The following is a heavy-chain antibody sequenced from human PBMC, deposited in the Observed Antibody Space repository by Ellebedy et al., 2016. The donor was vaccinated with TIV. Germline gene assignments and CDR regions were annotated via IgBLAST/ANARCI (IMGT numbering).Heavy chain of an antibody. J-gene: IGHJ5*02. CDR2: IYYSGST. Sequence: GSLRLXXTVSGDSITGYFWSWIRQPPGKGLEWIGYIYYSGSTNYNPSLKSRVTISVDTSKNQFSLKLSSVTAADTAVYYCARGEYCSSTSCSLNWFDPWGQGTLVTVSS. CDR1: GDSITGYF. V-gene: IGHV4-59*12. CDR3: ARGEYCSSTSCSLNWFDP. D-gene: IGHD2-2*01.